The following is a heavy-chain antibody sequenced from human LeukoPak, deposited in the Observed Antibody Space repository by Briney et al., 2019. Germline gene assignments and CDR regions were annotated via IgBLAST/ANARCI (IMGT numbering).Heavy chain of an antibody. CDR1: GFTFDDYA. Sequence: PGGSLRLSCAASGFTFDDYAMHWVRQAPGKGLEWVTLISGDGGSTYYADSVKGRFTISRDNSKNSLYLQMNSLRTEDTALYYCAKDIWPGWWLQLDYWGQGTLVTVSS. CDR2: ISGDGGST. D-gene: IGHD5-24*01. J-gene: IGHJ4*02. V-gene: IGHV3-43*02. CDR3: AKDIWPGWWLQLDY.